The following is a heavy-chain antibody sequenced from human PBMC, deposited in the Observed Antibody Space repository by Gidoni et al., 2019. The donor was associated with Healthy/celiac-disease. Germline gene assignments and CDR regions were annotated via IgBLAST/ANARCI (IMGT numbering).Heavy chain of an antibody. CDR1: GYTFTSYA. D-gene: IGHD5-12*01. Sequence: QVQLVQSGAEVKKPGASVKVSCKASGYTFTSYAMHWVRQAPGQRLEWMGWINAGNGNTKYSQKFQGRVTITRDTSASTAYMELSSLRSEDTAVYYCARDGEQIVATIDAAFDIWGQGTMVTVSS. J-gene: IGHJ3*02. CDR2: INAGNGNT. V-gene: IGHV1-3*01. CDR3: ARDGEQIVATIDAAFDI.